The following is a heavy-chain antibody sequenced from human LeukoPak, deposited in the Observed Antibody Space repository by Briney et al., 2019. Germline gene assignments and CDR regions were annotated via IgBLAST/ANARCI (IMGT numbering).Heavy chain of an antibody. D-gene: IGHD4-17*01. V-gene: IGHV4-4*09. CDR3: ASQGEDDYGDCVHFFDN. J-gene: IGHJ4*02. CDR2: VLPTGSP. Sequence: SETLSLTCTVSSGAFLATSWTWIRQPPGKGLEWIGYVLPTGSPNYNPSLMSRVTISADTSSKQISLKLTSVTAADTAIYFCASQGEDDYGDCVHFFDNWGQGTLVTVSS. CDR1: SGAFLATS.